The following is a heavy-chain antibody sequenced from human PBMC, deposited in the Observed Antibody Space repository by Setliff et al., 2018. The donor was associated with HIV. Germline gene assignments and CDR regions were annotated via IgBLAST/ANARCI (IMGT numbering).Heavy chain of an antibody. CDR1: GGSISSYC. Sequence: SETLSLTCTVSGGSISSYCWNWIRQSPGRGLEWIGFIFSSGSTKYNPSLQSRVTVSIDTSKNQFSLKLTSVTAADTAVYYCARHSPSDYWGQGTLVTVSS. CDR3: ARHSPSDY. V-gene: IGHV4-59*08. J-gene: IGHJ4*02. CDR2: IFSSGST.